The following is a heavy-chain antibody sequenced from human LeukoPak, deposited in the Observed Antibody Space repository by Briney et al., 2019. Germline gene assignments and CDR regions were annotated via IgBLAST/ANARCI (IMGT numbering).Heavy chain of an antibody. CDR2: IGTAGDT. CDR3: ARGGVVTGYYYYGMDV. J-gene: IGHJ6*02. CDR1: GFTFSSYD. D-gene: IGHD3-3*01. V-gene: IGHV3-13*01. Sequence: EGSLRLSCAASGFTFSSYDMHWVRQATGKGLEWVSAIGTAGDTYYPGSVKGRFTISRENAKNSLYLQMNSLRAGDTAVYYCARGGVVTGYYYYGMDVWGQGTTVTVSS.